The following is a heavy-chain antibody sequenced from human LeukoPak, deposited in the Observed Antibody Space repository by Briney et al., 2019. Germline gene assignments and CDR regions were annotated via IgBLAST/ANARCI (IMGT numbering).Heavy chain of an antibody. D-gene: IGHD3-10*01. V-gene: IGHV4-39*01. CDR2: IYYSGST. CDR1: GGSISSSSYY. J-gene: IGHJ6*03. CDR3: ARISQMVRGVRIWDYYYMDV. Sequence: PSETLSLTCTVSGGSISSSSYYWGWIRQPPGKGLEWIGSIYYSGSTYYNPSLKSRVTISVDTSKNQFSLKLSSVTAADTAVYYCARISQMVRGVRIWDYYYMDVWGKGTTVTVSS.